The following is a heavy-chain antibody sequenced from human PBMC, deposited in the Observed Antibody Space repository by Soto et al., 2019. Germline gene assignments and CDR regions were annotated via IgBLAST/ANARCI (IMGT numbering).Heavy chain of an antibody. J-gene: IGHJ4*02. CDR1: GYNFMTYW. CDR2: IFPRDSDS. V-gene: IGHV5-51*01. CDR3: VRSYYDAAGYFYDVDS. D-gene: IGHD3-22*01. Sequence: PGESLKISCEASGYNFMTYWVGWVRQMPGKGLEWMGIIFPRDSDSRYSPSFRGLVTISADKSINTAYLQWSSLMPSDTVMYYCVRSYYDAAGYFYDVDSWGQGTLVTVSS.